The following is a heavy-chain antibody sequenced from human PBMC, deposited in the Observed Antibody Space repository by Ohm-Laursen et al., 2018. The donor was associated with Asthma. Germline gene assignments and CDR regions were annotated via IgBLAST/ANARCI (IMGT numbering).Heavy chain of an antibody. Sequence: SLRLSCAASGFTFSSYAMHWVRQAPGKGLEWVAVISYDGSNKYYADSVKGRFTISRDNSKNTLYLQMNSLRAEDKAVYYCEKVVLMDVWGQGTTVTVSS. CDR3: EKVVLMDV. J-gene: IGHJ6*02. CDR2: ISYDGSNK. D-gene: IGHD3-16*02. V-gene: IGHV3-30-3*01. CDR1: GFTFSSYA.